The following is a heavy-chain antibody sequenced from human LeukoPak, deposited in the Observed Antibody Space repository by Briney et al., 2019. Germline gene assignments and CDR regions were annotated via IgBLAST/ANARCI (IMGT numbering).Heavy chain of an antibody. J-gene: IGHJ4*02. D-gene: IGHD2-15*01. V-gene: IGHV1-18*01. CDR3: ARGTRIRSDY. CDR2: ISAYNGYT. CDR1: GGTFSSYG. Sequence: ASVKVSCKASGGTFSSYGISWVRQAPGQGLEWMGWISAYNGYTDYAQKLQGRVTMTTDTSTSTAYMELRSLRSDDTAVFYCARGTRIRSDYWGQGTLVTVSS.